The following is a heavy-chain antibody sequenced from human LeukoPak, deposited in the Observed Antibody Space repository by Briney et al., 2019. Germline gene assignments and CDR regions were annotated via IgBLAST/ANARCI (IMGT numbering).Heavy chain of an antibody. CDR3: ARSGFGSGASFDP. CDR1: GFTFTSSA. V-gene: IGHV1-58*02. CDR2: IVVGSGNT. J-gene: IGHJ5*02. D-gene: IGHD3-10*01. Sequence: SVKVSCKASGFTFTSSAMQWVRQARGQRLEWIGWIVVGSGNTNYAQKFQGRVTMTRDTSISTAYMELSRLRSDDTAVYYCARSGFGSGASFDPWGQGSPVTVSS.